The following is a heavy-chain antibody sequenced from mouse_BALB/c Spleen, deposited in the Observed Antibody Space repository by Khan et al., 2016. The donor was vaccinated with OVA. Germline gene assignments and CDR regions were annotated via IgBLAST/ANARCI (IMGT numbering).Heavy chain of an antibody. D-gene: IGHD1-2*01. Sequence: EVQLQESGPELVNPGASVKISCRTSGYIFTDYILDWVKQSHGKSLEWIGYIFPNNGDTGYNQKFKTKATLNVDISSNTAYMEFRSMTSEDSAVYYCVRSGCGSFAYWGQGTLVTVSA. CDR2: IFPNNGDT. V-gene: IGHV1S29*02. J-gene: IGHJ3*01. CDR3: VRSGCGSFAY. CDR1: GYIFTDYI.